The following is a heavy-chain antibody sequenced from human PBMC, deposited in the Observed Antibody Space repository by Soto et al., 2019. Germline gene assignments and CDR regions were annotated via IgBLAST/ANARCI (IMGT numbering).Heavy chain of an antibody. D-gene: IGHD3-3*01. V-gene: IGHV3-23*01. CDR1: GFTFSSYA. CDR2: ISGSGGST. J-gene: IGHJ6*03. CDR3: EKNRGGVFTIPRDF. Sequence: GGSLRLSCAASGFTFSSYAMSWVRQAPGKGLEWVSAISGSGGSTYYADSVRGRFTISRDNSKNTLYLQMNSLRAEDTAVYYSEKNRGGVFTIPRDFWGKGTPVTVS.